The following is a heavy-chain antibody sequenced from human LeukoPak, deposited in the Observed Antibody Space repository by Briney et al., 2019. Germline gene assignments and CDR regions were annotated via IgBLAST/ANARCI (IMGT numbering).Heavy chain of an antibody. CDR3: ARDYDSSGSDY. CDR2: IIPILGIA. CDR1: GYTFTSYG. V-gene: IGHV1-69*04. Sequence: SVKVSCKASGYTFTSYGISWVRQAPGQGLEWMGRIIPILGIANYAQKFQGRVTITADKSTSTAYMELSSLRSEDTAVYYCARDYDSSGSDYWGQGTLVTVSS. J-gene: IGHJ4*02. D-gene: IGHD3-22*01.